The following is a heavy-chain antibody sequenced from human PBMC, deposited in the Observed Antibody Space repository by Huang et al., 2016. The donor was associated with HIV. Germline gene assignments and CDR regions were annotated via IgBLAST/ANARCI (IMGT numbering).Heavy chain of an antibody. CDR3: ARDPTRERYSYGKVTDY. CDR1: GGSMSSHH. Sequence: QVQLQESGPGLVKPSETLSLTCTVSGGSMSSHHWSWIRQPPGKGLEWIGSIYNSGSTKYNPSPESRVAISVDTSKSHFSLRLTSVTAADTAVYYCARDPTRERYSYGKVTDYWGQGTLVTVSS. V-gene: IGHV4-59*11. CDR2: IYNSGST. J-gene: IGHJ4*02. D-gene: IGHD5-18*01.